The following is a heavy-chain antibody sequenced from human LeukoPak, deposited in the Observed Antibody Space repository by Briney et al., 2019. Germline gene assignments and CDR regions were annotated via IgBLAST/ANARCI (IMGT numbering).Heavy chain of an antibody. J-gene: IGHJ4*02. CDR2: IYYSGST. D-gene: IGHD4-11*01. V-gene: IGHV4-59*01. Sequence: PSETLSLTCTVSGGSISSYYWSWIRQPPGKGLEWIGYIYYSGSTNYNPSLKSRVTISVDTSKNQFSLKLSSVTAADTAVYYCARDTDSNYAGDWGQGTLVTVSS. CDR3: ARDTDSNYAGD. CDR1: GGSISSYY.